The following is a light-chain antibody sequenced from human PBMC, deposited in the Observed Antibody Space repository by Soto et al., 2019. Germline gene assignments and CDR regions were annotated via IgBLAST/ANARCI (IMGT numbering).Light chain of an antibody. CDR3: QSYDSGLSGSWV. V-gene: IGLV1-40*01. J-gene: IGLJ3*02. CDR1: SSNIGAGYD. CDR2: GNS. Sequence: QPVLTQPPSVSGAPGQRVTISCAGSSSNIGAGYDVHWYQQLPGTAPKLLIYGNSNRPSGVPDRFSGSKSGTSASLAITRLQADDEADYYCQSYDSGLSGSWVFGGGTKVTVL.